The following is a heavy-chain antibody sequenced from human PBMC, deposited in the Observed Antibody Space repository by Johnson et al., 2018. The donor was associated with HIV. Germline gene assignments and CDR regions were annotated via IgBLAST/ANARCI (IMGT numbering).Heavy chain of an antibody. CDR3: TTPGIYYDILTGYYKAVEGDDAFDI. V-gene: IGHV3-30-3*01. CDR1: GFTFSSYA. Sequence: QVQLVESGGGVVQPGRSLRLSCAASGFTFSSYAMHLVRQAPGKGLEWVAVISYDGSNKYYADSVKGRFTISRDNSKNTLYLQMNSLKTEDTAVYYCTTPGIYYDILTGYYKAVEGDDAFDIWGQGTMVTVSS. CDR2: ISYDGSNK. J-gene: IGHJ3*02. D-gene: IGHD3-9*01.